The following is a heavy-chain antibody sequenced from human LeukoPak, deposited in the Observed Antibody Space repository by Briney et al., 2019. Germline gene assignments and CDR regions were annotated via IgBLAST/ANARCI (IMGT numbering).Heavy chain of an antibody. Sequence: GGFLRLSCAASGVTFSNAWMTWVRQAPGRGLEWVGRSISRTEGVTTEYAAPVKGRFTISRDDSRNTVYLQMNSLKTEDTAVYYCSAYYNGRGDYWGQGTLVTVSS. D-gene: IGHD3-10*01. CDR3: SAYYNGRGDY. V-gene: IGHV3-15*01. J-gene: IGHJ4*02. CDR2: SISRTEGVTT. CDR1: GVTFSNAW.